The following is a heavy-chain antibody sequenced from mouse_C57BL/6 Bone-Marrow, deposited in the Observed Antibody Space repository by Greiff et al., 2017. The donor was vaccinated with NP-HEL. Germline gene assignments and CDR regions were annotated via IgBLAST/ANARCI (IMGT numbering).Heavy chain of an antibody. CDR2: IRNKANNHAT. V-gene: IGHV6-6*01. Sequence: EVQLQESGGGLVQPGGSMKLSCAASGFTFSDAWMDWVRQSPEKGLEWVAEIRNKANNHATYYAESVKGRFTISRDDSKSSVYLQMNSLRAEDTGIYYCTLIYYDYEGVHYYAMDYWGQGTSVTVSS. CDR1: GFTFSDAW. D-gene: IGHD2-4*01. J-gene: IGHJ4*01. CDR3: TLIYYDYEGVHYYAMDY.